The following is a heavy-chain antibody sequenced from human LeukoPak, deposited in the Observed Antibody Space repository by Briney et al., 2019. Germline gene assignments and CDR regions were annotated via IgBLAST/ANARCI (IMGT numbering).Heavy chain of an antibody. V-gene: IGHV1-69*13. J-gene: IGHJ2*01. Sequence: GASVKVSCKASGGTFSSYAISWVRQAPGQGLEWMGGIIPIFGTANYAQKFQGRVTITADESTSTAYMELSSLRSEDTAVYYCARTYFYDSSAYYYNWYFDLWGRGTLVTVSS. D-gene: IGHD3-22*01. CDR3: ARTYFYDSSAYYYNWYFDL. CDR2: IIPIFGTA. CDR1: GGTFSSYA.